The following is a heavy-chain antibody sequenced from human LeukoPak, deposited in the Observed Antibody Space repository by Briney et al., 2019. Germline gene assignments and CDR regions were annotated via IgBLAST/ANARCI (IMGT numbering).Heavy chain of an antibody. J-gene: IGHJ4*02. CDR2: INPNSGGT. Sequence: GASVKVSCKASGYTFTGYYMHWVRQAPGQGREWMGWINPNSGGTNYAQKFQGRVTMTRDTSISTAYMELSRLRSDDTAVYYCARVDQYDFWSGYYIYWGQGTLVTVSS. D-gene: IGHD3-3*01. V-gene: IGHV1-2*02. CDR1: GYTFTGYY. CDR3: ARVDQYDFWSGYYIY.